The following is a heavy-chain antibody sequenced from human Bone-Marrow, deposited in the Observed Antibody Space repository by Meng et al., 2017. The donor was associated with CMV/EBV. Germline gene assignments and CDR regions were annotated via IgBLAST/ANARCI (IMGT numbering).Heavy chain of an antibody. CDR1: GYTFTGYY. CDR3: ANNGRGYSYGLYAMEV. J-gene: IGHJ6*02. V-gene: IGHV1-2*02. Sequence: ASVKVSCKAAGYTFTGYYIHWVRQAPGQGLEWMGWINPHSGGTKYAQSFQGRVTMTRDTSTSTVSMELSGLRSDDTAVYFWANNGRGYSYGLYAMEVWGQGTTVTVSS. D-gene: IGHD5-18*01. CDR2: INPHSGGT.